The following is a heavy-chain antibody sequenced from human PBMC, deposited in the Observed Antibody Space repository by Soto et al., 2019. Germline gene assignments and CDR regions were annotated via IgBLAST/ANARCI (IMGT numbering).Heavy chain of an antibody. CDR3: GSAPHDSGGHWFAP. D-gene: IGHD3-22*01. V-gene: IGHV3-30-3*01. J-gene: IGHJ5*02. CDR1: GFTFSSYA. CDR2: ISYDGSNK. Sequence: QVQLVESGGGVVQPGRSLRLSCAASGFTFSSYAMHWVRQAPGKGLEWVAVISYDGSNKYYADSVKGRFTISRDNSKNTLYRQMNSLRAEATAVYYCGSAPHDSGGHWFAPWGQGTPVTVSS.